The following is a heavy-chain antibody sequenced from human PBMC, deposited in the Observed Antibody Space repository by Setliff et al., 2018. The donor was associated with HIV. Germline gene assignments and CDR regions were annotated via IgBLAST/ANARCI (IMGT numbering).Heavy chain of an antibody. V-gene: IGHV4-31*02. Sequence: PSETLSLTCTVSGGSVTSGGHYWSWIRQQPGKAPEWIGYIHYTGSNFHNPSLTDRLTISVDTSKNQFSLKLSYVTAADTAVYYCARGGNSRAAWFDSWGQGTLVTVSS. CDR3: ARGGNSRAAWFDS. CDR2: IHYTGSN. CDR1: GGSVTSGGHY. J-gene: IGHJ5*01. D-gene: IGHD5-12*01.